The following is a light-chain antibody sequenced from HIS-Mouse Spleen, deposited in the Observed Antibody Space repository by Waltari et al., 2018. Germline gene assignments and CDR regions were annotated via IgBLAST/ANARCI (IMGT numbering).Light chain of an antibody. V-gene: IGLV3-9*01. Sequence: SSELTQPLSVSAALGQTARITCGGNNIGSKNVHWYQQKPGQAPVLVIYRDSNRPSGIPERFSGSNSGNTATLTISRAQAGDEADYYCQVWDSSTWVFGGGTKLTVL. CDR2: RDS. J-gene: IGLJ3*02. CDR3: QVWDSSTWV. CDR1: NIGSKN.